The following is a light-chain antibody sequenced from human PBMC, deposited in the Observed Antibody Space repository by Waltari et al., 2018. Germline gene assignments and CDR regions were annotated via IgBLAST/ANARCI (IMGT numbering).Light chain of an antibody. J-gene: IGKJ4*01. CDR1: QSISNH. CDR2: GAS. V-gene: IGKV3-15*01. CDR3: QQYDKWPLT. Sequence: EVVMTQSPATLSVSPGERATLSCGASQSISNHLAGYQQKPGQAPRLLVYGASTRATGIPARFSDSGSGTEFTLTISGLQSEDFAVYYCQQYDKWPLTFGGGTRVEI.